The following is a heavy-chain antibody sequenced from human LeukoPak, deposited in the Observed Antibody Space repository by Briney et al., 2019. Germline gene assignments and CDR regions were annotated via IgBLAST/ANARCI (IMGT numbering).Heavy chain of an antibody. J-gene: IGHJ4*02. D-gene: IGHD3-22*01. CDR2: IYYSGYT. CDR1: GGSISSYY. Sequence: SETLSLTCTVSGGSISSYYWSWIRQPPGKGLEYIGYIYYSGYTNYNPSLKSRVTIDTSKNQFSLKLSSVTAADTAVYYCARGVGSGYTDYWGQGALVTVSS. V-gene: IGHV4-59*01. CDR3: ARGVGSGYTDY.